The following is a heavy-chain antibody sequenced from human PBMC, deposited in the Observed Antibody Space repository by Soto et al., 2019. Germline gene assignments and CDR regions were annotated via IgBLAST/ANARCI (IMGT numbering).Heavy chain of an antibody. D-gene: IGHD5-12*01. CDR3: ARRRVASGSIDL. CDR2: IGTTGGDT. Sequence: EVQLVESGGGLVQPGGSLRLSFAASGFTFISYDRHWVGQGKGKVLEWVSTIGTTGGDTYYAASVKGRFTVSRENAENSLYLQMNSLRAGDTAVYYCARRRVASGSIDLWGQGTMVIVSS. CDR1: GFTFISYD. V-gene: IGHV3-13*01. J-gene: IGHJ3*01.